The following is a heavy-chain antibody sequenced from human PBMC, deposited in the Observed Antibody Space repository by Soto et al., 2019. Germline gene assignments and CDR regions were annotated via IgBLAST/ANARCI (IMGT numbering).Heavy chain of an antibody. CDR2: IWYDGSNK. D-gene: IGHD5-12*01. CDR1: GFTFSSYG. V-gene: IGHV3-33*01. Sequence: QVQLVESGGGVVQPGRSLRLSCATSGFTFSSYGMHWVRQAPGKGLEWVAVIWYDGSNKYYADSVKGRFTISRENXKNTLYMEMNSLRAEDTAVYYCARAGDGYNVAFDIWGQGTMVTISS. J-gene: IGHJ3*02. CDR3: ARAGDGYNVAFDI.